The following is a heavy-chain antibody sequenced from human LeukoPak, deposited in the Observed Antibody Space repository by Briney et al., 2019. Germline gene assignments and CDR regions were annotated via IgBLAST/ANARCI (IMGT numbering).Heavy chain of an antibody. CDR2: ISAYNGNT. D-gene: IGHD3-22*01. V-gene: IGHV1-18*01. J-gene: IGHJ4*02. Sequence: ASVKVSCKASGYTFTSYGISWVRQAPGQGLEWMGWISAYNGNTNYAQKLQGRVTMTTDTSTSTAYMELRSLRSDDTAVYYCARAVLSLYDSSGYTLDYWGQGTLVTVSS. CDR3: ARAVLSLYDSSGYTLDY. CDR1: GYTFTSYG.